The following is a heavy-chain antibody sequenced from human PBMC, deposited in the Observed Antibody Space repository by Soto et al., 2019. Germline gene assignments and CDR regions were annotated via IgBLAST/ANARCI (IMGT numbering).Heavy chain of an antibody. CDR1: GGTFSSYA. J-gene: IGHJ4*02. CDR2: IIPIFGTA. D-gene: IGHD4-17*01. CDR3: GGDRVPGYGDYHLDY. V-gene: IGHV1-69*12. Sequence: QVQLVQSGAEVKKPGSSVKVSCKASGGTFSSYAISWVRQAPGQGLEWMGGIIPIFGTANYAQKFQGRVTINADESTSTAYMGLSSLGSEDTAVDYCGGDRVPGYGDYHLDYWGQGTLVTVSS.